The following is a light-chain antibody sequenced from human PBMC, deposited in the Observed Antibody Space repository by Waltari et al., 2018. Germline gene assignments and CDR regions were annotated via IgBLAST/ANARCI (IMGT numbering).Light chain of an antibody. V-gene: IGKV3-20*01. CDR1: QSISTSY. Sequence: EIVLTQSPGTLSVSPGERATLSCRASQSISTSYLAWYQQKPGQAPRLLIYGTSIRAIGIPDRFRCSGSGTDFTLTISRLEPEDCALYFCQQYGFSPWTFGQGTKVEIK. CDR2: GTS. CDR3: QQYGFSPWT. J-gene: IGKJ1*01.